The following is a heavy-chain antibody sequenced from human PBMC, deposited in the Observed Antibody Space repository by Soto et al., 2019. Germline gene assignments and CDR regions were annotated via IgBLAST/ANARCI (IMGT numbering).Heavy chain of an antibody. CDR2: SNAGNGNT. V-gene: IGHV1-3*01. D-gene: IGHD3-22*01. J-gene: IGHJ4*02. Sequence: GASVKVSCKASGYTFTSYAMHWVRQAPGQRLEWMGWSNAGNGNTKYSQKFQDRVTITRDTSASTAYMELSSLRSEDTAVYYCSRDRLRDYDSSGYQFYYWGQGTLVTVSS. CDR3: SRDRLRDYDSSGYQFYY. CDR1: GYTFTSYA.